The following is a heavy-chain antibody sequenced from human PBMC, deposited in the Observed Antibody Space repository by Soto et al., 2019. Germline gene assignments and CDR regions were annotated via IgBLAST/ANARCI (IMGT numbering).Heavy chain of an antibody. CDR1: GYTFTSYG. Sequence: SVKVSCKASGYTFTSYGISWVRQAPGQGLEWMGGISAIIGTTNYAQKFQGRVTITADESTSTAYMELSSLRSEDTAVYYCARDQYYGSGSPYGMDVWGQGTTVTVSS. V-gene: IGHV1-69*13. CDR3: ARDQYYGSGSPYGMDV. D-gene: IGHD3-10*01. J-gene: IGHJ6*02. CDR2: ISAIIGTT.